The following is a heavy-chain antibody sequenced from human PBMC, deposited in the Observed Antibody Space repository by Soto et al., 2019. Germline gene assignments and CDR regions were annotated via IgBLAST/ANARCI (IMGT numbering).Heavy chain of an antibody. CDR1: GFTFSSYC. CDR3: ATGGYSGYDAPSYDY. Sequence: QVQLVESGGGVVQPGRSLRLSCAASGFTFSSYCMHWVRQAPGKGLEWVAVIWYDGSNKYYADSVKGRFTISRDNSKNTLYLQMNSLRAEDTSVYYCATGGYSGYDAPSYDYWGQGPLVTVSS. D-gene: IGHD5-12*01. V-gene: IGHV3-33*01. J-gene: IGHJ4*02. CDR2: IWYDGSNK.